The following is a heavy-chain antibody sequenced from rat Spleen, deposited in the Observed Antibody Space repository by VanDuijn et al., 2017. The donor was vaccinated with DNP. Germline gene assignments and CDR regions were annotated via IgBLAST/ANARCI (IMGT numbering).Heavy chain of an antibody. V-gene: IGHV3-3*01. CDR2: INNEGST. CDR3: AVQLGVFDY. D-gene: IGHD5-1*01. Sequence: EVQLQESGPGLVKPSQSLSLTCSVTGYSITSNHKWSWIRKFPGNELEWVGYINNEGSTNYNPSLKGRFSITRDTSKNQFFLQVNSVGNEDTATYYCAVQLGVFDYWGQGVMVIVSS. CDR1: GYSITSNHK. J-gene: IGHJ2*01.